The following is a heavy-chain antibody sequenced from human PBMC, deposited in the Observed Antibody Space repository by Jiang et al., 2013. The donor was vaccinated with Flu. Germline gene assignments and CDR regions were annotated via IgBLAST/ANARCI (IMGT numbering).Heavy chain of an antibody. CDR1: FSSYA. Sequence: FSSYAISWVRQAPGQGLEWMGGIIPIFGTANYAQKFQGRVTITADESTSTAYMELSSLRSEDTAVYYCARDTGCSSTSCYSWFDPWGQGTLVTVSS. D-gene: IGHD2-2*02. CDR3: ARDTGCSSTSCYSWFDP. CDR2: IIPIFGTA. J-gene: IGHJ5*02. V-gene: IGHV1-69*01.